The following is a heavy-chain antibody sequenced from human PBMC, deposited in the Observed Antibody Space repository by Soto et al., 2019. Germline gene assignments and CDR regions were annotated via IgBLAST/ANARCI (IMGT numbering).Heavy chain of an antibody. Sequence: GGSLRLSCAASVFTFSNYGMHWVRQAPGKGLEWVAVISYDGSDKYYADSVRGRFSISRDNSKNTLYLQMNSLRAEDTAVYYCAKVTGYCSSSSCRRDYYYYYGMDVWGQGTTVTRLL. CDR3: AKVTGYCSSSSCRRDYYYYYGMDV. CDR1: VFTFSNYG. V-gene: IGHV3-30*18. D-gene: IGHD2-2*01. CDR2: ISYDGSDK. J-gene: IGHJ6*02.